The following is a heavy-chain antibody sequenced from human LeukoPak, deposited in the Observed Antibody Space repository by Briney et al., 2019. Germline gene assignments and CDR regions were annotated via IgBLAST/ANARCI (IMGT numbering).Heavy chain of an antibody. CDR2: ISAYNGNT. J-gene: IGHJ4*02. CDR1: GYTFTSYG. V-gene: IGHV1-18*01. CDR3: ARAIVGATPGVYFDY. D-gene: IGHD1-26*01. Sequence: ASVKVSCKASGYTFTSYGISWVRQALGQGLEWMGWISAYNGNTNYAQKLQGRVTMTTDTSTSTAYMELRSLRSDDTAVYYCARAIVGATPGVYFDYWGQGTLVTVSS.